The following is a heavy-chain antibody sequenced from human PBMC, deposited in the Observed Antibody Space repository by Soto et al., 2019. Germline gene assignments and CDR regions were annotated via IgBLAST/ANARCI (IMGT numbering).Heavy chain of an antibody. J-gene: IGHJ4*02. V-gene: IGHV1-2*02. Sequence: QVQLVQSGAEVKKPGASVKVSCKASGYTITGYYMHWVRQAPGQGLEWMGWINPNSGGTNYAQKFQGRVTMTRDTSISTAYMELSRLRSDDTAVYYCARDLGGYDILTGYDQGNYWGQGTLVTVSS. CDR2: INPNSGGT. CDR3: ARDLGGYDILTGYDQGNY. CDR1: GYTITGYY. D-gene: IGHD3-9*01.